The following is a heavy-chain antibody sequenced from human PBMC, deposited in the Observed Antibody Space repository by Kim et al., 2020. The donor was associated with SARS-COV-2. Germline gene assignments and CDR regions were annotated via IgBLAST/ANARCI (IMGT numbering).Heavy chain of an antibody. CDR3: TSLTTSGETY. CDR2: ISTRPKSYAT. V-gene: IGHV3-73*01. D-gene: IGHD3-22*01. J-gene: IGHJ4*02. CDR1: GFTFSGSN. Sequence: GGSLRLSCAASGFTFSGSNIHWVRQASGKGLEWVGRISTRPKSYATAYSASVKGRFIISRDDSKNTSYLQLNSLRAEDTAVYYCTSLTTSGETYWGQGTLVTVSS.